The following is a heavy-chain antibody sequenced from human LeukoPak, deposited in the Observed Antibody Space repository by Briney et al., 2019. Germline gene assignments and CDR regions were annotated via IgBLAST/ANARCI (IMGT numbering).Heavy chain of an antibody. J-gene: IGHJ3*02. CDR3: ARPDYYGSGRRAFDI. Sequence: NTSETLSLTCTFSGGSISSSSYYWGWIRQPPGKGLEWIGSIYYSGSTYYNPSLKSRVTISVDTSKNQFSLKLSSVTAADTAVYYCARPDYYGSGRRAFDIWGQGTMVTVSS. CDR1: GGSISSSSYY. D-gene: IGHD3-10*01. CDR2: IYYSGST. V-gene: IGHV4-39*07.